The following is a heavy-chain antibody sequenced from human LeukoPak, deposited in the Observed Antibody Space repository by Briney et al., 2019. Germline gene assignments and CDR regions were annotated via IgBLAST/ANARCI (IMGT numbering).Heavy chain of an antibody. D-gene: IGHD3-9*01. CDR2: ISAYNGNT. CDR3: ARAYYDILTGYLDGMDV. V-gene: IGHV1-18*01. CDR1: GYTFTSYG. J-gene: IGHJ6*02. Sequence: ASVKVSCKASGYTFTSYGISWVRQAPGQGLEWMGWISAYNGNTNYAQKLQGRVTMTTDTSTSTAYMELRSLRSDDTAVYYCARAYYDILTGYLDGMDVWGQGTTVTVSS.